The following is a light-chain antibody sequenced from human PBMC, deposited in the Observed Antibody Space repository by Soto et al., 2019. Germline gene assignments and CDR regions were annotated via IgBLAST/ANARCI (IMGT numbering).Light chain of an antibody. CDR1: QTISSW. CDR2: DAS. V-gene: IGKV1-5*01. Sequence: DIQMTQSPSTLSGSVGDRVTITCRASQTISSWLAWYQQKPGKAPKLLIYDASSLENGVPSRFSGSGFGIEFTLTISSLQPEDFATYYCQPRKIYPITVGQGTRRDSK. CDR3: QPRKIYPIT. J-gene: IGKJ5*01.